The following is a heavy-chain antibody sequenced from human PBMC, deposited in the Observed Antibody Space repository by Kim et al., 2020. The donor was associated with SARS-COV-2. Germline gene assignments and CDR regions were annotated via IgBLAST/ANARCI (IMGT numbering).Heavy chain of an antibody. Sequence: GGSLRLSCAASGFTFSSYAMHWVRQDPGKGLEWAAVISYEGSNKYYADSVKGRFTISRDNSMNTLYLQMNSLRAEDTAVYYCVRDRGPGVVVVHDDFDFWSQGTMVTVTS. CDR1: GFTFSSYA. CDR3: VRDRGPGVVVVHDDFDF. D-gene: IGHD3-22*01. V-gene: IGHV3-30*04. J-gene: IGHJ3*01. CDR2: ISYEGSNK.